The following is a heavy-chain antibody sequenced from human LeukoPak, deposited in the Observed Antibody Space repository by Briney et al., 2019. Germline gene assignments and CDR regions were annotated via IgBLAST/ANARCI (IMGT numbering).Heavy chain of an antibody. CDR1: GGSFSGYY. D-gene: IGHD3-22*01. V-gene: IGHV4-59*01. CDR3: ARSRPTPYYYDSSGYYTRVGAFDI. Sequence: SETLSLTCAVYGGSFSGYYWSWIRQPPGKGLEWIGYIYYSGSTNYNPSLKSRVTISVDTSKNQFSLKLSSVTAADTAVYYCARSRPTPYYYDSSGYYTRVGAFDIWGQGTMVTVSS. J-gene: IGHJ3*02. CDR2: IYYSGST.